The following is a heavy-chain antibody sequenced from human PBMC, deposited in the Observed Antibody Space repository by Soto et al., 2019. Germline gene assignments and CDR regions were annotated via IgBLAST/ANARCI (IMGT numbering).Heavy chain of an antibody. V-gene: IGHV4-30-4*01. D-gene: IGHD7-27*01. Sequence: SETLSLTCTVSGGSITSDYSCWSWIRQPPGEGLEWIGHIFDSGTTYTNPSLRSQVAISLDTSKNHFSLTLSSVTAADTAVYYCARGPSGDKVHYWGQGSLVTVSS. CDR2: IFDSGTT. CDR3: ARGPSGDKVHY. CDR1: GGSITSDYSC. J-gene: IGHJ4*02.